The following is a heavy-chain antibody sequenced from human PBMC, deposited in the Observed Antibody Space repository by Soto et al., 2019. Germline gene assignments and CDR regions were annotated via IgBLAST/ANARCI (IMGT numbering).Heavy chain of an antibody. V-gene: IGHV1-46*03. J-gene: IGHJ5*02. CDR1: GYTFTSYY. CDR2: INPSGGST. Sequence: QVQLVQSGAEVKKPGASVKVSCKASGYTFTSYYMHWVRQAPGQGLEWMGIINPSGGSTSYAQKFLGSVTRTGDTSTSTVYMELSSLRSEDTAVYYCASVAGDCSSTSCSPHNWFDPWGQGTLVTVSS. CDR3: ASVAGDCSSTSCSPHNWFDP. D-gene: IGHD2-2*01.